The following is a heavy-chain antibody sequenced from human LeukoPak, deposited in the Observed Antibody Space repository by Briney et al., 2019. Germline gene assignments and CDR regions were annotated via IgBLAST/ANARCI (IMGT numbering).Heavy chain of an antibody. V-gene: IGHV3-30*02. CDR2: IRYDGSNK. D-gene: IGHD3-10*01. CDR1: GFTFSSYG. J-gene: IGHJ4*02. Sequence: PGGSLRLSCAASGFTFSSYGMHWVRQAPGKGLEWVAFIRYDGSNKYYADSVKGRFTISRDNSKNTLYLQMNSLRAEDTAVYYCAKVNGILLWFGEFQMGSGYPYWFDYWGQGILVTVSS. CDR3: AKVNGILLWFGEFQMGSGYPYWFDY.